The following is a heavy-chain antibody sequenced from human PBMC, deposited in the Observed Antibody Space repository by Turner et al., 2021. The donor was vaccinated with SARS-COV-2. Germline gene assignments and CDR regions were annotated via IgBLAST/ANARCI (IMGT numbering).Heavy chain of an antibody. J-gene: IGHJ4*02. V-gene: IGHV3-23*01. CDR3: AKADRVMIVVVITLFDY. Sequence: EEQLLESGGGLVQPGGSLRLSCAASGFTFSSYAMSWVRQAPGKGLEWVSAISGSGGSTYYADSVNGRFTISRDNSKNTLYLQMNSLRAEDTAVYYCAKADRVMIVVVITLFDYWCQGTLVTVSS. CDR1: GFTFSSYA. CDR2: ISGSGGST. D-gene: IGHD3-22*01.